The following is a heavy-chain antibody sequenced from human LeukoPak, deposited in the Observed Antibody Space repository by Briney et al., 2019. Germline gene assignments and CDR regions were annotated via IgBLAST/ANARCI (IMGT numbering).Heavy chain of an antibody. D-gene: IGHD2-15*01. CDR2: IIPILGTA. CDR3: ARGYCSGGSCYPPPEYFQH. J-gene: IGHJ1*01. V-gene: IGHV1-69*16. CDR1: GGTFSSYT. Sequence: GASVKVSCKASGGTFSSYTISWVRQAPGQGLEWMGRIIPILGTANYAQKFQGRVTITTAESTSTTYMELSSLRSEDTAVYYCARGYCSGGSCYPPPEYFQHWGQGTLVTVSS.